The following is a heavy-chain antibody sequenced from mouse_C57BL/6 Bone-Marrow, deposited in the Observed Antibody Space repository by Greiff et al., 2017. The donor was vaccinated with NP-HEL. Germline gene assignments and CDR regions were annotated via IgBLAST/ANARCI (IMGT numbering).Heavy chain of an antibody. D-gene: IGHD2-3*01. J-gene: IGHJ4*01. Sequence: VQLQQSGAELMKPGASVKLSCKAPGYTFTGYWIEWVKQRPGHGLEWIGEILPGSGSTNYNEKFKGKATFTADTSSNTAYMQLSSLTTEDSAIYYCARVIYDGYPHYYAMDYWGQGTSVTVSS. CDR3: ARVIYDGYPHYYAMDY. CDR2: ILPGSGST. CDR1: GYTFTGYW. V-gene: IGHV1-9*01.